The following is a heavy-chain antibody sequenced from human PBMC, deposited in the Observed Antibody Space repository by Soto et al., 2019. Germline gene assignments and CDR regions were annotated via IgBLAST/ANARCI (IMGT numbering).Heavy chain of an antibody. D-gene: IGHD6-19*01. CDR2: MNPNSGNT. J-gene: IGHJ6*02. Sequence: ASVKLSFKPSAGSLSKYAVSWVRQATGQGLEWMGWMNPNSGNTGYAQKFQGRVTMTRNTSISTAYMELSSLRSEDTAVYYCASYSSGWYYYYGMDVWGQGNTVTVSS. CDR1: AGSLSKYA. CDR3: ASYSSGWYYYYGMDV. V-gene: IGHV1-8*01.